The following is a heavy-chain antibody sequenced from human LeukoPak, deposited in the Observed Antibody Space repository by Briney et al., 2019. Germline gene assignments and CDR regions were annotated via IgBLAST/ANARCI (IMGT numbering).Heavy chain of an antibody. J-gene: IGHJ4*02. Sequence: TGGSLRLSCAASGFTVSSNYMTWVRQAPGKGLKWVSHIYSGGSTFYADSVKGRFTISRDNSKNTLYLQMNSLRAEDTAVYYCARGGQLWPGDYWGQGTLVTVSS. CDR2: IYSGGST. V-gene: IGHV3-53*01. CDR1: GFTVSSNY. D-gene: IGHD5-18*01. CDR3: ARGGQLWPGDY.